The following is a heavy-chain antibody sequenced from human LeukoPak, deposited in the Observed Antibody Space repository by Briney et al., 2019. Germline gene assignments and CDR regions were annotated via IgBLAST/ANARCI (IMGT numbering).Heavy chain of an antibody. CDR2: ISGSGGST. CDR3: ANSDYGSGSYLATIPITFGGVIVNDY. D-gene: IGHD3-16*02. Sequence: SGGSLRLSCAASGFTFSSYAMSWVRQAPGKGLQWVSAISGSGGSTYYADSVKGRFTISRDNSKNTLYLQMNSLRAEDTAVYYCANSDYGSGSYLATIPITFGGVIVNDYWGQGTLVTVSS. V-gene: IGHV3-23*01. CDR1: GFTFSSYA. J-gene: IGHJ4*02.